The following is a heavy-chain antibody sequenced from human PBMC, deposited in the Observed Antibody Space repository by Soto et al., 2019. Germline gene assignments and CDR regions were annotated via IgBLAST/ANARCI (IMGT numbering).Heavy chain of an antibody. CDR3: VSSCGISETYNTWFDP. J-gene: IGHJ5*02. CDR2: IDPSGTFI. Sequence: GSLRLSCAASGFTFTSHNMDWVRQAPGKGLEWVSSIDPSGTFIKYGDSMQGRFTISRDNAKNSLYLQMNSLRDEDTAVYYCVSSCGISETYNTWFDPWGQGNLVTVSS. D-gene: IGHD3-3*02. V-gene: IGHV3-21*01. CDR1: GFTFTSHN.